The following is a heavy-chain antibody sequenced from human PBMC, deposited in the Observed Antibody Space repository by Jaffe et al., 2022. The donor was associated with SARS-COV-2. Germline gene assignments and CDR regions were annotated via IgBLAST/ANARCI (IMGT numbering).Heavy chain of an antibody. Sequence: EVQLVESGGGLIQPGGSLRLSCAASGFIVSNNHMNWVRQAPGKGLEWVSIIYSDGGTYYADSVKGRFTISRDNSKNTLFLQMNSLRVEDTAVYYCARGATGPPPGYWGQGTLVTVSS. V-gene: IGHV3-53*01. J-gene: IGHJ4*02. CDR3: ARGATGPPPGY. CDR1: GFIVSNNH. D-gene: IGHD1-1*01. CDR2: IYSDGGT.